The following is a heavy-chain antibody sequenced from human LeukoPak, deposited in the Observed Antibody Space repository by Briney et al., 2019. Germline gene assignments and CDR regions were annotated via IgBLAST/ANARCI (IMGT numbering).Heavy chain of an antibody. D-gene: IGHD3-10*01. CDR1: GFSFGDYG. CDR3: TSTRYASGGEFGY. Sequence: PGRSLRLSCTASGFSFGDYGMSWVRQAPGKGLEWIGFIRSKAYGGTSEYAASVKGRFAISRDDSKSIAYLQMNSLKSEDTAVYYCTSTRYASGGEFGYWGQGTLVTVSS. V-gene: IGHV3-49*04. J-gene: IGHJ4*02. CDR2: IRSKAYGGTS.